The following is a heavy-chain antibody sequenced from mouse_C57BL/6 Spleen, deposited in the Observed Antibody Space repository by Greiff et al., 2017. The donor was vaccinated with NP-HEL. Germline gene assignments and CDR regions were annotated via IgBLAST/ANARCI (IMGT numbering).Heavy chain of an antibody. D-gene: IGHD1-1*02. CDR1: GFTFSSYA. CDR2: ISSGGDYI. J-gene: IGHJ4*01. Sequence: EVQLVESGAGLVKPGGSLKLSCAASGFTFSSYAMSWVRQTPEKRLEWVAYISSGGDYIYYADTVKGRFTISRDNARNTLYLQMSSLKSEDTAMYYCTRGGVLWSPYAMDYWGQGTSVTVSS. CDR3: TRGGVLWSPYAMDY. V-gene: IGHV5-9-1*02.